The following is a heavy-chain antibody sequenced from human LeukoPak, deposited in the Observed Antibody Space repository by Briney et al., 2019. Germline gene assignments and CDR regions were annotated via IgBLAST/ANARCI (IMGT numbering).Heavy chain of an antibody. CDR2: ISYDGSNK. CDR3: AKELTYYYGSGDV. Sequence: PGGSLRLSCAASGFTFSSYGMHWVRQAPGKGLEWVAVISYDGSNKYYADSVKGRFTISRDNSKNTLYLQMNSLRAEDTAVYYCAKELTYYYGSGDVWGQGTLVTVSS. J-gene: IGHJ4*02. CDR1: GFTFSSYG. V-gene: IGHV3-30*18. D-gene: IGHD3-10*01.